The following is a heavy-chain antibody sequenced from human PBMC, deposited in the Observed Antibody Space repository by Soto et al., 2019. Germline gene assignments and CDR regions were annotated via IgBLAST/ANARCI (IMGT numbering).Heavy chain of an antibody. V-gene: IGHV1-18*01. CDR1: GYTFTSYG. J-gene: IGHJ6*02. CDR2: ISAYNGNT. Sequence: ASVKVSCKASGYTFTSYGISWVRQAPGQGLEWMGWISAYNGNTNYAQKLQGRVTMTTDTSTSTAYMELRSLGSDDTAVYYCASQVTGDPYYYGMDVWGQGTTVTVSS. D-gene: IGHD7-27*01. CDR3: ASQVTGDPYYYGMDV.